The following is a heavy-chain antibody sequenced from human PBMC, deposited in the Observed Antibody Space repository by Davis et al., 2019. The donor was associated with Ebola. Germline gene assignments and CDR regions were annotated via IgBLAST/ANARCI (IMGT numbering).Heavy chain of an antibody. J-gene: IGHJ5*02. V-gene: IGHV4-61*01. CDR2: IYYSGST. Sequence: MPSETLSLTCTVSAGSISSSSYYWSWIRQPPGKGLEWIGYIYYSGSTNYNPSLKSRVTISVDTSKNQFSLKLSSVTAADTAVYYCATGSGYYNWFDPWGQGTLVTVSS. D-gene: IGHD3-3*01. CDR1: AGSISSSSYY. CDR3: ATGSGYYNWFDP.